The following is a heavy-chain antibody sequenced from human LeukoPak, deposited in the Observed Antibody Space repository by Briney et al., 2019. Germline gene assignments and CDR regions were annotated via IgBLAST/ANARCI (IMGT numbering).Heavy chain of an antibody. CDR2: ISGSSIYT. CDR3: VRDISGYYFDY. V-gene: IGHV3-11*05. CDR1: GFAFSDYH. D-gene: IGHD3-22*01. Sequence: GGSLRLSCAASGFAFSDYHMTWIRQAPGKGLEWVSHISGSSIYTRYADSVKGRFTISRDNAKNSLYLQMNSLRAEDTALYYCVRDISGYYFDYWGQGTLVTVSS. J-gene: IGHJ4*02.